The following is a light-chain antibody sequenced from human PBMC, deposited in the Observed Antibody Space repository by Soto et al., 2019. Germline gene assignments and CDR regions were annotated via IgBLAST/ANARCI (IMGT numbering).Light chain of an antibody. CDR2: MVS. CDR1: SSDVGSYNL. J-gene: IGLJ1*01. Sequence: QSVLTQPASVSGSPRQSITISCTGTSSDVGSYNLVSWYQQHPGKAPKLMIYMVSNRPSGVSNRFSGSKPGNTASLTISGLQAEDEADYFCTSPTPGSLYVFGTGTKVTVL. CDR3: TSPTPGSLYV. V-gene: IGLV2-14*02.